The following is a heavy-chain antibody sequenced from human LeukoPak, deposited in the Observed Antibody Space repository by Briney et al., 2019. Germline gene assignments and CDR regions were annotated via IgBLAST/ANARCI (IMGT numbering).Heavy chain of an antibody. CDR1: GYSISSGYY. CDR3: ARRYDWFDP. Sequence: PSETLSLTCAVSGYSISSGYYWGWIRPPPGKGLEWIGTIYHSGSNYYNPSLKSRVTISVDTSKNQFSLKLSSVTAADTAVYYCARRYDWFDPWGQGTLVTVSS. CDR2: IYHSGSN. J-gene: IGHJ5*02. V-gene: IGHV4-38-2*01. D-gene: IGHD1-14*01.